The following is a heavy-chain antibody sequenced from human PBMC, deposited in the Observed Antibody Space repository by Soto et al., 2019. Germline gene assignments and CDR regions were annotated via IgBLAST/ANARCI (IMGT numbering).Heavy chain of an antibody. CDR2: IKSETDGETT. D-gene: IGHD2-8*01. J-gene: IGHJ4*02. V-gene: IGHV3-15*01. Sequence: EVQLVESGGGFVKPGGSLRVSCAASGFAFSNAWMSWVRQAPGKGLEWVGRIKSETDGETTDYVAPVKDRFTISRDDSKNTLYLQMNSLKIEDTAVYYGTTDLNGGFDYCGRGTLVTVSS. CDR3: TTDLNGGFDY. CDR1: GFAFSNAW.